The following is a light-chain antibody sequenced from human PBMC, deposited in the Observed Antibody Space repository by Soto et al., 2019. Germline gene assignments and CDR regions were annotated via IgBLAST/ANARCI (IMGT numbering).Light chain of an antibody. CDR2: GAS. J-gene: IGKJ2*01. CDR1: QSVSSSF. Sequence: EVVLTQSPGTLSLCPGERATLSCRASQSVSSSFLAWYQQKPGQAPRLLIYGASSRATGIPDRFSGSGSGTDFTLTISRLEPEDFAVYYCQQYGGSPRYTFGQGTKLEIK. CDR3: QQYGGSPRYT. V-gene: IGKV3-20*01.